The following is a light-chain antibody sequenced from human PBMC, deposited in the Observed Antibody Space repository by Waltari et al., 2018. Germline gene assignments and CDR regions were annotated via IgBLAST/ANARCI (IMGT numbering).Light chain of an antibody. J-gene: IGKJ4*01. CDR3: QQYNNWPPLT. Sequence: EVVMTQSPATLSLSPGETATLSCRASRSVNDNLAWYQQKRGQAPRLLIYGASTRASGIPVRFSGLVSGTEFTLTISSLLPEDFVVYYCQQYNNWPPLTFGEGTIVEMK. CDR1: RSVNDN. V-gene: IGKV3-15*01. CDR2: GAS.